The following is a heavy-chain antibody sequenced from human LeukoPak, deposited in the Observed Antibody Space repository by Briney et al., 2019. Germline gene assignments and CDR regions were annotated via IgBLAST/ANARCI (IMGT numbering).Heavy chain of an antibody. J-gene: IGHJ5*02. CDR2: IKQDGGEK. CDR3: ARERTYYDYVWGSYWNWFDP. Sequence: GGSLRLSCAASGFTFSSYWMSWVRQAPGKGLEWVANIKQDGGEKYYVDSVKGRFTISRDNAKNSLYLQMNSLRAEDTAVYYCARERTYYDYVWGSYWNWFDPWGQGTLVTVSS. V-gene: IGHV3-7*01. D-gene: IGHD3-16*01. CDR1: GFTFSSYW.